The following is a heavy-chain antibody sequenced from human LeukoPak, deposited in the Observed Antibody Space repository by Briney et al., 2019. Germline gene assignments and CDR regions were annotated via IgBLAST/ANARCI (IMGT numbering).Heavy chain of an antibody. CDR1: GGSISSGGYS. CDR3: ARGSYGGYDTFDY. V-gene: IGHV4-30-2*01. CDR2: IYHSGST. Sequence: SETLSLTCAVSGGSISSGGYSWSWIRQPPGKGLEWIGYIYHSGSTYYNPSLKSRVTISVDRSKNQFSLKLSSVTAADTAVYYCARGSYGGYDTFDYWGQGTLVTVSS. J-gene: IGHJ4*02. D-gene: IGHD5-12*01.